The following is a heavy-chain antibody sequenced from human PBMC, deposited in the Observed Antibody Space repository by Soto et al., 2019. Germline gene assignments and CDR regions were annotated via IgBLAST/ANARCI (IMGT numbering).Heavy chain of an antibody. CDR1: GGSISSYY. V-gene: IGHV4-59*01. D-gene: IGHD2-21*01. J-gene: IGHJ4*02. CDR3: ATFLVGAEGFYFDY. Sequence: SETLSLTCTVSGGSISSYYWSWIRQPPGKGLEWIGYIYYSGSTNYNPSLKSRVTISVDTSKNQFSLKLSSVTAADTAVYYCATFLVGAEGFYFDYWGQGTLVTVSS. CDR2: IYYSGST.